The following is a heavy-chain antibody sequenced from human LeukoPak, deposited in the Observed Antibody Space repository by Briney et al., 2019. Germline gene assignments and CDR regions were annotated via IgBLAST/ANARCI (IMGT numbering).Heavy chain of an antibody. CDR3: ARPKTLGGYNYEFEF. CDR1: GYTFTSYW. CDR2: IYPRDSDT. J-gene: IGHJ4*02. Sequence: GESLKISCKGSGYTFTSYWIGWVRQMPGKGLEWMGIIYPRDSDTRYSPSFQGQVTISADKSSSTAYLQWSSLKASDTAIYYCARPKTLGGYNYEFEFWGQGTLVTVSS. D-gene: IGHD5-18*01. V-gene: IGHV5-51*01.